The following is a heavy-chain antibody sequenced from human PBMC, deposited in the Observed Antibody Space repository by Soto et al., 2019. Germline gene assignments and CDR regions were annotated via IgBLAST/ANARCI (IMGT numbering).Heavy chain of an antibody. CDR1: GFTFTSYS. CDR2: ISSSIDNI. V-gene: IGHV3-21*01. D-gene: IGHD1-20*01. Sequence: PGGSLILSCAASGFTFTSYSMNWVRRAPGKGLEWVSSISSSIDNIHYVDSAKGRFTISRNNAKKSLYLQMNSLRAEDTAVYYCARALITANNNYGMDVWGQGTTVTVSS. CDR3: ARALITANNNYGMDV. J-gene: IGHJ6*02.